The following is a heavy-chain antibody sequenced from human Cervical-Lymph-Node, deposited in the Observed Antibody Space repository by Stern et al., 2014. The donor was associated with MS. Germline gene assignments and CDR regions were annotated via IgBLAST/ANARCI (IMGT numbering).Heavy chain of an antibody. CDR2: IIPIFGTA. V-gene: IGHV1-69*01. D-gene: IGHD3-22*01. J-gene: IGHJ3*02. CDR3: ARAGITMIVVDLYAFDI. CDR1: GGTFSSYA. Sequence: QVQLGQSGAEVKKPGSSVKVSCKASGGTFSSYAISWVRQPPGQGLEWMGGIIPIFGTANSAQKVQGRVTITADESTSTAYMELSSLRSEDTAVYYCARAGITMIVVDLYAFDIWGQGTMVTVSS.